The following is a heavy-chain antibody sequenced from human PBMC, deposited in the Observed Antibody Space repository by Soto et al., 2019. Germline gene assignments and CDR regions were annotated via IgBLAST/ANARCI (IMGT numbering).Heavy chain of an antibody. Sequence: GASVKVSCKASGYTFTSYAMHWVRQAPGQRLEWMGWVNAGNGNTKYSQKFQGRVTITRDTSASTAYMELSSLGSEDTAVYYCARVTTVTTFNWFDPWGQGTLVTVS. CDR2: VNAGNGNT. CDR3: ARVTTVTTFNWFDP. J-gene: IGHJ5*02. V-gene: IGHV1-3*01. D-gene: IGHD4-17*01. CDR1: GYTFTSYA.